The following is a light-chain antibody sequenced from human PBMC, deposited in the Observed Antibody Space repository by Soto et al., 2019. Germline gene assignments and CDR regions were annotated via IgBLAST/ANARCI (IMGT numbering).Light chain of an antibody. Sequence: EIVLTQSPGTLSLSPGERATLSCTASQSVSSNYLAWYQQKPWQAPRLIIYGASSRATGIPDRFSGSGSGTVFPLTISRLEPEDFAVYYCQQYGGSPRTFGQGTKVEIK. CDR1: QSVSSNY. CDR3: QQYGGSPRT. CDR2: GAS. V-gene: IGKV3-20*01. J-gene: IGKJ1*01.